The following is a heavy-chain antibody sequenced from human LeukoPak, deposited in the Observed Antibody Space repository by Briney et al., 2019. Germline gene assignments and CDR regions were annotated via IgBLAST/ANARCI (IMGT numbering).Heavy chain of an antibody. Sequence: SETLSLTCTVSGGSINTYYWSWIRQPAGKGLEWIGRIYTSGSTKYNPSLKSRVTMSVDTSKNQFSLKLTSVTAADTAVYYCARDIGGSGWHGVLRTEYYFDYWGQGTLVTVSS. D-gene: IGHD6-19*01. CDR1: GGSINTYY. J-gene: IGHJ4*02. V-gene: IGHV4-4*07. CDR2: IYTSGST. CDR3: ARDIGGSGWHGVLRTEYYFDY.